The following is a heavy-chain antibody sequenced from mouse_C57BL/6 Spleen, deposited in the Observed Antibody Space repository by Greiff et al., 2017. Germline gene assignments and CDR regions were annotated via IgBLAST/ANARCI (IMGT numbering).Heavy chain of an antibody. CDR2: IDPSDSYT. Sequence: VQLQQPGAELVRPGTSVKLSCKASGYTFTSYWMHWVKQRPGQGLEWIGVIDPSDSYTNYNQKFKGKATLTVDTSSSTAYMQLSSLTSEDSAVYYCARNAYWSQGTLVTVSA. CDR3: ARNAY. V-gene: IGHV1-59*01. CDR1: GYTFTSYW. J-gene: IGHJ3*01.